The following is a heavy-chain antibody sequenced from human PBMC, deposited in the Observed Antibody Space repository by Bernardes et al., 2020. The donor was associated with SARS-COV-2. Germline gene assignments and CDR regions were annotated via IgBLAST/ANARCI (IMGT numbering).Heavy chain of an antibody. D-gene: IGHD3-3*01. Sequence: SETLSLTCAVYGGSFSGSYWSWIRQPPGPGLAWIGEINHSGSTNYNPSLKSRVTISVDTSKNQFSLKLSSVTAADTAVYYCARGVKQIPQKHYDFWSGYYQKSAFDPWGQGTLVTVSS. J-gene: IGHJ5*02. V-gene: IGHV4-34*01. CDR3: ARGVKQIPQKHYDFWSGYYQKSAFDP. CDR1: GGSFSGSY. CDR2: INHSGST.